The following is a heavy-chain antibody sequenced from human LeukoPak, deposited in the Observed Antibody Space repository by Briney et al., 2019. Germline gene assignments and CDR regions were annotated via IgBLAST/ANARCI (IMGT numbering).Heavy chain of an antibody. J-gene: IGHJ6*02. Sequence: SETLSLTCTVSGGSISSYYWSWIRQPAGKGLEWIGRIYTSGSTNYNPSLKSRVTMSVHTSKNQFSLKLSSVTAADTAVYYCARGGVPAANYYYYGMDVWGQGTTVTVSS. CDR1: GGSISSYY. D-gene: IGHD2-2*01. CDR3: ARGGVPAANYYYYGMDV. V-gene: IGHV4-4*07. CDR2: IYTSGST.